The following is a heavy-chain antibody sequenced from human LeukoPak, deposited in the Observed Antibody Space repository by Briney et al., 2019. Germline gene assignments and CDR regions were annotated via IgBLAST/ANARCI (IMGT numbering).Heavy chain of an antibody. J-gene: IGHJ4*02. V-gene: IGHV3-48*01. CDR3: ARDRGLVVVVPAAISAFDY. D-gene: IGHD2-2*02. Sequence: GGSLSLSCAASGFTFSSYSMNWVRQAPGKGLEWVSYISSSSSTIYYADSVKGRFTISRDNAKNSLYLQMNSLRAEDTAVYYCARDRGLVVVVPAAISAFDYWGQGTLVTVSS. CDR2: ISSSSSTI. CDR1: GFTFSSYS.